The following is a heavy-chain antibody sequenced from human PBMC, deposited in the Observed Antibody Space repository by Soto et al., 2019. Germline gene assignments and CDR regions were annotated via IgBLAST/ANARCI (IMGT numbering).Heavy chain of an antibody. CDR3: RVLGLRGYFYYGMDV. D-gene: IGHD3-10*01. V-gene: IGHV3-23*01. CDR1: GFTFSSYA. J-gene: IGHJ6*02. Sequence: EVQLLESGGGLVQPGGSLRLSCEASGFTFSSYAMSWVRQAPGKGLEWVSAISGSGGSTYYADSVKGRFSVSRDNSKNTLYLQMNSLRAEDTAVYYCRVLGLRGYFYYGMDVWGQGTTVTVFS. CDR2: ISGSGGST.